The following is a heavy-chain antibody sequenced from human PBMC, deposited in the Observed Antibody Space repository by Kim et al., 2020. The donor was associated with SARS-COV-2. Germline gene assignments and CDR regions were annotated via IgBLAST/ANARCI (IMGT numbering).Heavy chain of an antibody. J-gene: IGHJ3*02. CDR1: GFTFSGSP. CDR3: TRIPATTLAFWDAFYM. Sequence: GGSLRLSCAASGFTFSGSPLHWVRQASGKGLEWVARIRSKANSYETGYAASVKGRFTISRDDSKNTAYLEMSSLKTEDTALYYCTRIPATTLAFWDAFYMWGQGAMVTVSS. CDR2: IRSKANSYET. D-gene: IGHD1-1*01. V-gene: IGHV3-73*01.